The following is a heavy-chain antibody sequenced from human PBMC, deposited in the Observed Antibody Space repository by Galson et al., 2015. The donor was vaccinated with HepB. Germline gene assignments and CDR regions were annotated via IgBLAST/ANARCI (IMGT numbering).Heavy chain of an antibody. CDR3: AREFYGSGSYLYVLDV. CDR2: TYYRSKGYN. J-gene: IGHJ6*02. CDR1: GDSVSSYSAA. D-gene: IGHD3-10*01. V-gene: IGHV6-1*01. Sequence: CAISGDSVSSYSAAWNWIRQSPSRGLEWLGRTYYRSKGYNDYPVSVKSRITINPDASKNQFSLQLISVTPEDTAVYFCAREFYGSGSYLYVLDVWGQGTTVTVSS.